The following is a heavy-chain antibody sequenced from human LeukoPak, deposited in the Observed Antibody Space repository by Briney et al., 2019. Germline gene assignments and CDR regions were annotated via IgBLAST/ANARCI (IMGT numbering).Heavy chain of an antibody. J-gene: IGHJ4*02. CDR3: ARDRGELGTLDY. CDR2: ISYDGSNK. D-gene: IGHD7-27*01. CDR1: GFTFSSYA. V-gene: IGHV3-30*04. Sequence: GRSLRLSCAASGFTFSSYAMHWVRQAPGKGLEWVAVISYDGSNKYYADSVKGRFTISRDNSKNTLYLQMNSLRAEDTAVYYCARDRGELGTLDYWGQGTLVRLL.